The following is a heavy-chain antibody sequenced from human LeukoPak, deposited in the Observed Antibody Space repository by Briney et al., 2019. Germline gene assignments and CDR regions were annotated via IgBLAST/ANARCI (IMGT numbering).Heavy chain of an antibody. Sequence: GGSLRLSCAASGFTFSNYAMTWVRQAPGKGLEWVSGISNSGSSTYYADSVMGRFTISRDNSKNTLYLQMNGLRAEDTAVYYCAKGWGTTMVRGGSLYFDYWGQGTLVTVSS. CDR2: ISNSGSST. V-gene: IGHV3-23*01. CDR3: AKGWGTTMVRGGSLYFDY. CDR1: GFTFSNYA. D-gene: IGHD3-10*01. J-gene: IGHJ4*02.